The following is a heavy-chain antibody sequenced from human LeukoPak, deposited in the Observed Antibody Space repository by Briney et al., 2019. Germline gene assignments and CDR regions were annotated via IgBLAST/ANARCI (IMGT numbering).Heavy chain of an antibody. V-gene: IGHV1-69*01. D-gene: IGHD3-10*01. J-gene: IGHJ4*02. CDR3: ARVRLYRITMVRGVSTHFDY. Sequence: SVKVSCKASGGTFSSYAISWVRQAPGQGLEWMGGIIPIFGTANYAQKFQGRVTITADESTSTAYMELSSPRSEDTAVYYCARVRLYRITMVRGVSTHFDYWGQGTLVTVSS. CDR1: GGTFSSYA. CDR2: IIPIFGTA.